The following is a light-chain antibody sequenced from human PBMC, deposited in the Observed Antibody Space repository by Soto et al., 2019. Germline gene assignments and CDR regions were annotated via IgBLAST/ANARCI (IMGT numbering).Light chain of an antibody. CDR2: DTS. Sequence: EFVRRKSTATLSVSPGEGATLSCRASQGIGDTLAWYQHKPGQTPRLLIYDTSTRATGIPARFSGSGSGTEFTLTISSLQSEDFAVYYCQQYNKWPPITFGQVTRLEIK. CDR3: QQYNKWPPIT. J-gene: IGKJ5*01. V-gene: IGKV3-15*01. CDR1: QGIGDT.